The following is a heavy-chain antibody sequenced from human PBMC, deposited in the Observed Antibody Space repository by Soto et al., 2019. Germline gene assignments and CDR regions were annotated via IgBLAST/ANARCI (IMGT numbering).Heavy chain of an antibody. J-gene: IGHJ4*02. V-gene: IGHV3-33*01. CDR2: IWYDGSNK. D-gene: IGHD1-26*01. CDR3: ARSGGFSIVGATAEGDY. CDR1: GFTFSSYG. Sequence: GGSLRLSCAASGFTFSSYGMHWVRQAPGKGLEWVAVIWYDGSNKYYADSVKGRFTISRDNSKNTLYLQMNSLRAEDTAVYYCARSGGFSIVGATAEGDYWGQGTLVTVSS.